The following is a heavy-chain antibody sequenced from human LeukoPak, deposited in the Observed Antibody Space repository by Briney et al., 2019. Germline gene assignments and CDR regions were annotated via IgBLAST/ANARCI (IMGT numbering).Heavy chain of an antibody. CDR2: ISYDGSNK. D-gene: IGHD6-6*01. J-gene: IGHJ4*02. CDR3: AKVSSLVYTYFDY. Sequence: GGSLRLSCAASGFTFSSYGMHWVRQAPGKGLEWVAVISYDGSNKYYADSVKGRFTISRDNSKNTLYLQMNSLRAEDTAVYYCAKVSSLVYTYFDYWGQGTLVTVSS. V-gene: IGHV3-30*18. CDR1: GFTFSSYG.